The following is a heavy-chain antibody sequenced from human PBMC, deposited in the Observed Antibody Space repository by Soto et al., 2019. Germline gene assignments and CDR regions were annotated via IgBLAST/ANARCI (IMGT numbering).Heavy chain of an antibody. V-gene: IGHV3-30*18. J-gene: IGHJ6*02. CDR1: GFTFSNNG. CDR2: ISYDGSSK. Sequence: QVQLVESGGGVVQTGRSLRLSCVASGFTFSNNGIHWVRQAPGKGLDWVALISYDGSSKYYADSVKGRFTISRDNSKNTLYLQMNSLKAEDTGVYYCAKDGGGMVRGVYHYYAMDVWGQGTTVTVSS. D-gene: IGHD3-10*01. CDR3: AKDGGGMVRGVYHYYAMDV.